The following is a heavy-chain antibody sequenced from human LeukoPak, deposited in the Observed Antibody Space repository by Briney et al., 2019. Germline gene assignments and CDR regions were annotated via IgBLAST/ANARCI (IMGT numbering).Heavy chain of an antibody. Sequence: LGGSLRLSCAASGFTFSSYAMSWVRQAPGKGLEWVSGISGSGGTTYYADSVKGRFTISRDNSKNTLYVQMNSLRAEDTAVYYCAKETDSYYYYYMDVWGKGTTVTVSS. CDR1: GFTFSSYA. D-gene: IGHD1-1*01. CDR2: ISGSGGTT. J-gene: IGHJ6*03. V-gene: IGHV3-23*01. CDR3: AKETDSYYYYYMDV.